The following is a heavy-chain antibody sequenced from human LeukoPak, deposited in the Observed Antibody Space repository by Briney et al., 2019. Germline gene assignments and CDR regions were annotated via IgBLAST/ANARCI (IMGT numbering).Heavy chain of an antibody. CDR1: GYTFTSYA. CDR2: INAGNGNT. Sequence: ASVKVSCKASGYTFTSYAMHWVRQAPGQRLEWMGWINAGNGNTKYSQKFQGRVTITRDTSASTAYMELSSLRSEDTAVYYCASGYDILTGYPYWGQGTLVTVSS. CDR3: ASGYDILTGYPY. D-gene: IGHD3-9*01. V-gene: IGHV1-3*01. J-gene: IGHJ4*02.